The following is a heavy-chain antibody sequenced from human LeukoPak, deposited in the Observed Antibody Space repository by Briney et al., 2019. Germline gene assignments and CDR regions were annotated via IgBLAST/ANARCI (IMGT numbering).Heavy chain of an antibody. Sequence: SQTLSLTCTVCGGSISSGGYYWSWIRQPPGKGLEWIGYIYHSGSTYYNPSLKSRVTISVDRSKNQFSLKLSSVTAADTAVYYCARVFSGSYAVDYWGQGTLVTVSS. CDR2: IYHSGST. J-gene: IGHJ4*02. CDR1: GGSISSGGYY. V-gene: IGHV4-30-2*01. D-gene: IGHD1-26*01. CDR3: ARVFSGSYAVDY.